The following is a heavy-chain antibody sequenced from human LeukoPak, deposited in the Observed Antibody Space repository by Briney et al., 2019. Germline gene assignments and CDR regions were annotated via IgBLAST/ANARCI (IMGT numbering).Heavy chain of an antibody. CDR3: AQDVRGGCSDANCHY. CDR2: ISGSGDRT. Sequence: PGGSLRLSCAASGFTFGRRAMSWVRQAPGKGLEWVSDISGSGDRTDYADSVKGRFTISRDNSANMVYLQMNSPRVEDTAVYYCAQDVRGGCSDANCHYWGQGTLVTVSS. D-gene: IGHD2-15*01. J-gene: IGHJ4*02. V-gene: IGHV3-23*01. CDR1: GFTFGRRA.